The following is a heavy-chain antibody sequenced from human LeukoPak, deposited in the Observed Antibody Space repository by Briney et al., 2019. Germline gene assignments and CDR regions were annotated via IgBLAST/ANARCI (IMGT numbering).Heavy chain of an antibody. CDR2: IYYSGST. CDR3: ARGGYSYGLRGAFDI. J-gene: IGHJ3*02. Sequence: SETLSLTCAVYGASFSTYYWSWIRQPPGKGLEWIGYIYYSGSTNYNPSLKSRVTISVDTSKNQFSLKLSSVTAADTAVYYCARGGYSYGLRGAFDIWGQGTMVTVSS. CDR1: GASFSTYY. V-gene: IGHV4-59*01. D-gene: IGHD5-18*01.